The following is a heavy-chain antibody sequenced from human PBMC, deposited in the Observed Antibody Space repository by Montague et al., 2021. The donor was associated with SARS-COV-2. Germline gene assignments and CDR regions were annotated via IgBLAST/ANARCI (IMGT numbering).Heavy chain of an antibody. Sequence: SLRLSCAASGFPFGDYAINWVRQAPGKGLEWVASISGNGATAYYAESVLGRFAISRDNSKNTVLLQMDRLRVKDAAVYYCAKALYSGGFFFESGSDFWGQGTLVTVSS. CDR1: GFPFGDYA. J-gene: IGHJ4*02. CDR2: ISGNGATA. CDR3: AKALYSGGFFFESGSDF. V-gene: IGHV3-23*01. D-gene: IGHD6-19*01.